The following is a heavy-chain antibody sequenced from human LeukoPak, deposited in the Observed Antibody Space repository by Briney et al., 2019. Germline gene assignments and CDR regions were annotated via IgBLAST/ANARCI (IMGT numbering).Heavy chain of an antibody. CDR2: ISYDGSNK. Sequence: GRSLRLSCAASGFTFSSYGMHWVRQAPGKGLEWVAVISYDGSNKYYADSVKGRFTISRDNSKNTLYLQMNSLRAEDTAVYYCAKSSRRYSYGHYYFDYWGQGTLVTVSS. CDR3: AKSSRRYSYGHYYFDY. J-gene: IGHJ4*02. D-gene: IGHD5-18*01. V-gene: IGHV3-30*18. CDR1: GFTFSSYG.